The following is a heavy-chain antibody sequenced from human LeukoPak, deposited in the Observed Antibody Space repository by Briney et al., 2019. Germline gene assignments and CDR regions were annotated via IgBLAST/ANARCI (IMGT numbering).Heavy chain of an antibody. CDR2: IKQDGSEK. CDR3: ARAIRAPGTPENAFDI. Sequence: GGSLRLSCAASGFTFSSYWMSWARQAPGKGLEWVANIKQDGSEKYYVDSVKGRLTISRDNSQSTLYLHMSSLSTEDTALYYCARAIRAPGTPENAFDIWGQGTKVIVSS. CDR1: GFTFSSYW. D-gene: IGHD6-13*01. J-gene: IGHJ3*02. V-gene: IGHV3-7*01.